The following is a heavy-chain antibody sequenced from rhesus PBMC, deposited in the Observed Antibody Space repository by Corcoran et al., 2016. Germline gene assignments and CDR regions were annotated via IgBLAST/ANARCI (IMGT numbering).Heavy chain of an antibody. CDR3: ARGTTVAAFHGLDS. J-gene: IGHJ6*01. V-gene: IGHV4-169*01. D-gene: IGHD4-29*01. CDR1: GGSFSRSY. Sequence: QLQLQESGPGLVKPSETLSVTCAVSGGSFSRSYWTWIRQAPGKGLEWIGYIYGSGSGPNYNPSLKSRVTLSVDTSKNQLSLKLSSVTAADTAVYYCARGTTVAAFHGLDSWGQGVVVTVSS. CDR2: IYGSGSGP.